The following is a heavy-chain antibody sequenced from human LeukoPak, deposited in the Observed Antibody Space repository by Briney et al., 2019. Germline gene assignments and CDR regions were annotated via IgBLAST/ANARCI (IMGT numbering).Heavy chain of an antibody. CDR1: GGSISSYY. V-gene: IGHV4-4*07. CDR2: IYTSGST. D-gene: IGHD4-11*01. J-gene: IGHJ6*03. CDR3: ARENTVTTTYYYYYYMDV. Sequence: PSETLSLTCTVSGGSISSYYWSWIRQPAGKGLEWIGRIYTSGSTNYNPSLKSRVTMSVDTSKNQFSLKLSSVTAADTAVYYCARENTVTTTYYYYYYMDVWGKGTTVTVSS.